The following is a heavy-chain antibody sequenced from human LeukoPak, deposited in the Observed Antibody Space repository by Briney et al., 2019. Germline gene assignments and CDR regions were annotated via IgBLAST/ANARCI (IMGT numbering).Heavy chain of an antibody. J-gene: IGHJ3*02. D-gene: IGHD6-13*01. CDR3: AREGYSSSWYDAFDI. CDR1: GYTFTGYY. CDR2: INPNSGGT. V-gene: IGHV1-2*02. Sequence: ASVKVSCKASGYTFTGYYMHWVRQAPGQGLEWMGWINPNSGGTNYAQKFQGRVTMTRDTSISTAYMELSRLRSDDTAVYYCAREGYSSSWYDAFDIWGQGTMVTVSS.